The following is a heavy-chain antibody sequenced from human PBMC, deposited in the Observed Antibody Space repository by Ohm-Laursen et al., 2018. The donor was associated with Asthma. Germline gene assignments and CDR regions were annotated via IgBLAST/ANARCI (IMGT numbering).Heavy chain of an antibody. D-gene: IGHD3-10*01. CDR3: VRDRATYGYYYYGMDV. Sequence: SLRLSCAASGFTLSNYGMNWVRQAPGKGLGWVSFITSSSSYKFYADSVKGRFTISRDNAKNSLFLQMDSLRAEDTAVYYCVRDRATYGYYYYGMDVWGQGTTVTVSS. J-gene: IGHJ6*02. CDR1: GFTLSNYG. V-gene: IGHV3-21*01. CDR2: ITSSSSYK.